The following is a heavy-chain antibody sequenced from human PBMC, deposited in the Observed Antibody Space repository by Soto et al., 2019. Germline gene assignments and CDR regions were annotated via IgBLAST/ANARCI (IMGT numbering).Heavy chain of an antibody. CDR1: GFIYSNYG. J-gene: IGHJ4*02. CDR3: ARDRAPFPVASPQDS. D-gene: IGHD5-12*01. Sequence: QVQLVESGGGVVQPGRSLRLSCTASGFIYSNYGMHWFRQAPGKGLEWVAVIWYDGTNKYYADSVKGRFTVSRDNSKKTLFLQMDSLRVEDTAIYSCARDRAPFPVASPQDSWGQGTVVRVSS. V-gene: IGHV3-33*01. CDR2: IWYDGTNK.